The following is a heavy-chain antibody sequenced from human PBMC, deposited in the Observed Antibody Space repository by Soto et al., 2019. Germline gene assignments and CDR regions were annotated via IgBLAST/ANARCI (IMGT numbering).Heavy chain of an antibody. J-gene: IGHJ3*02. CDR3: ARAGVYGSFDI. CDR2: IGTAGDT. Sequence: GGSLRLSCAASGFTFSNAWMSWVRQATGKGLEWVSAIGTAGDTYYPGSVRGRFTISRENAKNSLYLQMNSLRAGDTAVYYCARAGVYGSFDIWGQGTMVTVSS. CDR1: GFTFSNAW. V-gene: IGHV3-13*01. D-gene: IGHD4-17*01.